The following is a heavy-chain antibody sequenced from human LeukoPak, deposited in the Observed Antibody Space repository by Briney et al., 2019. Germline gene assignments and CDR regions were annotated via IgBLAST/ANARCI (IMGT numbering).Heavy chain of an antibody. CDR1: GFTFSSYS. D-gene: IGHD6-6*01. V-gene: IGHV3-21*01. Sequence: GGSLRLSCAASGFTFSSYSINWVRQAPGKGLEWVSSISSSSSYIYYADSVKGRFTISRDNAKNSLYLQMNSLRAEDTAVYYCARGKFEYSSSSDYWGQGTLVTVSS. CDR2: ISSSSSYI. CDR3: ARGKFEYSSSSDY. J-gene: IGHJ4*02.